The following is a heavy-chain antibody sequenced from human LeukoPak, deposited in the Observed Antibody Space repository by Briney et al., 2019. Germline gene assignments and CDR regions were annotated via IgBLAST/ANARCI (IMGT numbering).Heavy chain of an antibody. J-gene: IGHJ5*02. CDR1: GYTFTGYY. Sequence: ASVKVSCKASGYTFTGYYIHWVRQAPGQGLEWMAWTNPNSTSTTYAQSFQDRVTVTRDTSINTAYMELSSLKFDDTAIYYCARGGILCSGSNCFLNWVDRWGQGTLVTVSS. V-gene: IGHV1-2*02. D-gene: IGHD2-2*01. CDR3: ARGGILCSGSNCFLNWVDR. CDR2: TNPNSTST.